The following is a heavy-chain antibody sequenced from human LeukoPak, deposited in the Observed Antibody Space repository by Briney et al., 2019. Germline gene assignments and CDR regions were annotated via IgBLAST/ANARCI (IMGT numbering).Heavy chain of an antibody. V-gene: IGHV4-61*02. Sequence: SQTLSLTCSVSGVSITSGSYYWGWIRQSAGKGLEWIGRVHSIGDIYHNAAFRSRAAVSGDASKHQFSLQLNSVTAADTAVYYCARGASPKDAVFFDYWGQGALITVSS. CDR2: VHSIGDI. CDR1: GVSITSGSYY. J-gene: IGHJ4*02. D-gene: IGHD3-16*01. CDR3: ARGASPKDAVFFDY.